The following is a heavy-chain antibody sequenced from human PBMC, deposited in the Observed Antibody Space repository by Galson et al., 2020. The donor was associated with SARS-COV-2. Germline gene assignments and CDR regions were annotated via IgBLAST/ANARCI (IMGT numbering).Heavy chain of an antibody. CDR2: IYYSGST. J-gene: IGHJ4*02. CDR1: GGSISSSSYY. V-gene: IGHV4-39*01. CDR3: ARHRHDYGDPGRFDY. D-gene: IGHD4-17*01. Sequence: ETSETLSLTCTVSGGSISSSSYYWGWIRQPPGKGLEWIGSIYYSGSTYYNPSLKSRVTISVDTSKNQFSLKLSSVTAADTAVYYCARHRHDYGDPGRFDYWGQGTLVTVSS.